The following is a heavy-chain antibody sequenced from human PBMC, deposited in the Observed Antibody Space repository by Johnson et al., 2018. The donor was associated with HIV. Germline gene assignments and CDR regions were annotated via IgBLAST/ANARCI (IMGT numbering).Heavy chain of an antibody. Sequence: QVQLVESGGGVVQPGGSLRLSCAASGFIFSSYGMHWVRQAPGKGPEWVSYIRYDGDNKYYVDSVKGRFTISRDNHNNTLYLQTSSLRLEDTTVYYCARFRHLAHPGWWRFGIAAADRERGNEDVFDIWGQGTMVTVS. D-gene: IGHD6-13*01. CDR3: ARFRHLAHPGWWRFGIAAADRERGNEDVFDI. V-gene: IGHV3-30*02. CDR2: IRYDGDNK. J-gene: IGHJ3*02. CDR1: GFIFSSYG.